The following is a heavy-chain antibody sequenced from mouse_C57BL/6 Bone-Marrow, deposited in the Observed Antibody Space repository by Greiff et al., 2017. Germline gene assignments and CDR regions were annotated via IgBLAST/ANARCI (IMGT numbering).Heavy chain of an antibody. D-gene: IGHD1-1*01. V-gene: IGHV14-4*01. CDR2: IDPDNGDT. J-gene: IGHJ2*01. CDR1: GFNIKDDY. CDR3: TTTVVDRYYFDY. Sequence: VQLQQSGAELVRPGASVKLSCTASGFNIKDDYMHWVKQRPEQGLEWIGWIDPDNGDTEYASKFQGKATITADTSSNTAYLQLSSLTSEDTAVYYCTTTVVDRYYFDYWGQGTTLTVSS.